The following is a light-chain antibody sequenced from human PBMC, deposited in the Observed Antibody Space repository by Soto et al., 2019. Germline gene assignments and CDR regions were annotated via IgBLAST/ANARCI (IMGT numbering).Light chain of an antibody. V-gene: IGLV2-8*01. CDR1: SSDVCAYKD. Sequence: QSALTQPPSASGSPGQSVTISCTGTSSDVCAYKDVSWYQQYPGKAPKLMMYEVTKRPSGVPDRFSGSKSGNTASLTLSGLQAEDEADYYCTSYVGNDIWVFGGGTKLTVL. CDR3: TSYVGNDIWV. CDR2: EVT. J-gene: IGLJ3*02.